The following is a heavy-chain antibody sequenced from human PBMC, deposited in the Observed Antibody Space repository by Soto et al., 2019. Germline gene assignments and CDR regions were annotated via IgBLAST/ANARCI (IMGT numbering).Heavy chain of an antibody. V-gene: IGHV4-61*01. CDR3: ARDIRGYSRAFDY. CDR2: ISATGST. CDR1: GDSVGSASYY. D-gene: IGHD5-18*01. Sequence: QVQLQESGPGLLKPSETLSLTGTVSGDSVGSASYYWTWIRQPPVEGLEWIGYISATGSTNYNPSLKSRLTISVDTSKNQFSLRLSSVTAADTAVYYCARDIRGYSRAFDYWGQGTLVTVSS. J-gene: IGHJ4*02.